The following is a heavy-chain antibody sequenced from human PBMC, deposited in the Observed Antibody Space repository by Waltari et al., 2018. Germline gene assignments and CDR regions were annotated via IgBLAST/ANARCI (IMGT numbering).Heavy chain of an antibody. V-gene: IGHV4-59*11. D-gene: IGHD3-10*01. J-gene: IGHJ4*02. Sequence: QLRLQESGPGLVKPSETLSLTCAVSGDSIGTHFWSWIRQPPGKGLEWIGCLYNSGSTNYNLALKSRVTMSIDTSKNQFSRRVSSVTAADTAVYYCARDGAYYYGLGTYTARGDFFVWGQGTPVTVSS. CDR1: GDSIGTHF. CDR3: ARDGAYYYGLGTYTARGDFFV. CDR2: LYNSGST.